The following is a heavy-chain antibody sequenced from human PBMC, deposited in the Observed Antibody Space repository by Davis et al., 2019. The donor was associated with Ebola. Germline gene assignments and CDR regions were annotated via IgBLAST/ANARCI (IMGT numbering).Heavy chain of an antibody. Sequence: PGGSLRLSCAASGFTVSSNYMSWVRQAPGKGLEWVSVIYSGGSTYYADSVKGRFTISSDNSKNTLYLQMNSLRAEDTAVYYCARDRAYYDSSGYYSSPAGYWGQGTLVTVSS. CDR2: IYSGGST. CDR1: GFTVSSNY. CDR3: ARDRAYYDSSGYYSSPAGY. V-gene: IGHV3-66*01. D-gene: IGHD3-22*01. J-gene: IGHJ4*02.